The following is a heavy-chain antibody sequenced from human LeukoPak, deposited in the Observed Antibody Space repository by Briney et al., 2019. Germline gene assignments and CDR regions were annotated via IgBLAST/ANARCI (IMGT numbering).Heavy chain of an antibody. J-gene: IGHJ4*02. V-gene: IGHV3-30*18. D-gene: IGHD2-2*01. CDR3: AKGPLRGTAAAIDY. CDR1: GFTFNNYG. Sequence: GKSLRLSCAASGFTFNNYGMHWVRQAPGKGLEWVAVISYDGRNKHYPDSVKGRFAISRDISTDTLWLQMDSLRTEDTAVYYCAKGPLRGTAAAIDYWGQGTLVTVSS. CDR2: ISYDGRNK.